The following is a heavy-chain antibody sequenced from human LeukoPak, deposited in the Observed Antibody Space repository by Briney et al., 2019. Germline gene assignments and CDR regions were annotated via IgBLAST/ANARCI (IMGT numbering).Heavy chain of an antibody. Sequence: GASVKVSCKASGYTFTGYYMHWVRHAPGQGLERMGWINPNSGGRNYAQKFQGRVTMTRDTSISTAYMELSRLRSDDTAVYYCARDTGSYYYMDVWGEGTTVTISS. V-gene: IGHV1-2*02. CDR2: INPNSGGR. J-gene: IGHJ6*03. CDR1: GYTFTGYY. D-gene: IGHD3-10*01. CDR3: ARDTGSYYYMDV.